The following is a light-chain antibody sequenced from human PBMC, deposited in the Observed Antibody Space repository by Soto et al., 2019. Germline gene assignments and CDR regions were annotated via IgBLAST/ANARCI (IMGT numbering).Light chain of an antibody. CDR3: QQRRNWPLT. Sequence: EIVLTQSPATLSLSPGERATLSCRASQSVSSYLAWYQQKPGQAPRLLIYDASNRATGIPARFSGSGSGTDFTLTISSLEAEDFGVYYCQQRRNWPLTFGGGTKVEIK. CDR2: DAS. CDR1: QSVSSY. V-gene: IGKV3-11*01. J-gene: IGKJ4*01.